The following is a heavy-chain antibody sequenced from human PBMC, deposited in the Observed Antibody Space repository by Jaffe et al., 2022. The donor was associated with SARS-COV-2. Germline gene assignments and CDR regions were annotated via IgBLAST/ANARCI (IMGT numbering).Heavy chain of an antibody. CDR3: ARVRVATMMSAFDF. CDR1: GYTFTSYG. Sequence: QVQLLQSGAEVKQPGASVRVSCKASGYTFTSYGISWVRQAPGEGLEWMGWISVYTGDTDYAQRFQDRVTITTDTSTNTAYMELRGLRSADTAVYFCARVRVATMMSAFDFWGQGTLVAVSS. V-gene: IGHV1-18*01. J-gene: IGHJ3*01. CDR2: ISVYTGDT. D-gene: IGHD5-12*01.